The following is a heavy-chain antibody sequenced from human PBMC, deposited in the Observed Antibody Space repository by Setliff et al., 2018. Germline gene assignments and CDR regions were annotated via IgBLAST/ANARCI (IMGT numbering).Heavy chain of an antibody. V-gene: IGHV1-69*05. CDR1: GDTFSSYA. Sequence: ASVKVSCKASGDTFSSYAINWVRQAPGQGLEWMGGIIPIFGTANYAQKFQGRLTITTVGSTSTAYMELSSLRSEDTAVYYRARADYIRYFYMDAWGKGTTVTVSS. CDR3: ARADYIRYFYMDA. CDR2: IIPIFGTA. J-gene: IGHJ6*03. D-gene: IGHD4-4*01.